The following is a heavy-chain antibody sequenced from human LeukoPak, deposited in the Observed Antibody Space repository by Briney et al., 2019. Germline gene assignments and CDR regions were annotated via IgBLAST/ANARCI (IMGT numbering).Heavy chain of an antibody. J-gene: IGHJ3*02. CDR1: GYTFTNYA. CDR3: AKRWLQSEPRFEWDDAFDI. Sequence: GASVKASCKASGYTFTNYAIHWVRQAPGQRLEWMGWIHAGNDNTKYSQKFQGRVTITRDASASTAYMELSSLRSEDTAVYYCAKRWLQSEPRFEWDDAFDIWGQGAMVTVSS. CDR2: IHAGNDNT. V-gene: IGHV1-3*01. D-gene: IGHD5-24*01.